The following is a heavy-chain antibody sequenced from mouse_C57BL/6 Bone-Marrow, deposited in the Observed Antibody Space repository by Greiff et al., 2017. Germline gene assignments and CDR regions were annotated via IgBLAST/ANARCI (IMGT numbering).Heavy chain of an antibody. D-gene: IGHD1-1*01. CDR2: IHPNSGST. CDR1: GYTFTSYW. CDR3: ARWYYGSSYVWFAY. V-gene: IGHV1-64*01. Sequence: QVQLKESGAELVKPGASVKLSCKASGYTFTSYWMHWVKQRPGQGLEWIGMIHPNSGSTNYNEKFKSKATLTVDKSSSTAYMQLSSLTSEDSAVYYCARWYYGSSYVWFAYWGQGTLVTVSA. J-gene: IGHJ3*01.